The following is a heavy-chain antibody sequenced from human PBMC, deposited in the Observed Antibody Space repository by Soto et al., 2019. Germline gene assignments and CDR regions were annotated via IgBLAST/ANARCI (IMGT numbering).Heavy chain of an antibody. J-gene: IGHJ5*01. CDR2: IHSDANT. CDR3: ARHVWLES. V-gene: IGHV3-53*02. Sequence: EVQLVETGGGLILPGGSLRLSCAASGFNVSSNSMNWVRQAPGKGLEWLSLIHSDANTKYADSVKGRFTVSRDNSENKFYLQMNSLRGEDTAVYYCARHVWLESWGQGTLVTVSS. CDR1: GFNVSSNS.